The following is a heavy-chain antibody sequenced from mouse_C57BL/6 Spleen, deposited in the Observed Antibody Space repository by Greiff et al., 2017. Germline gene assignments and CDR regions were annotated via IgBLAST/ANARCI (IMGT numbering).Heavy chain of an antibody. D-gene: IGHD2-2*01. V-gene: IGHV1-59*01. CDR2: IDPSDSYT. Sequence: VQLKQPGAELVRPGPSVKLSCKASGYTFTSYWMHWVKQRPGQGLEWIGVIDPSDSYTNYNQKFKGKAKLTVDTSSSTAYMQISSLTSEDSAVYYCARRGYDAWFAYWGQGTLVTVSA. J-gene: IGHJ3*01. CDR1: GYTFTSYW. CDR3: ARRGYDAWFAY.